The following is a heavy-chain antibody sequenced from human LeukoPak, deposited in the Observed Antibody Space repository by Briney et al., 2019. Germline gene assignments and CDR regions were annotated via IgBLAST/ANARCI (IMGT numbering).Heavy chain of an antibody. J-gene: IGHJ4*02. D-gene: IGHD1-26*01. CDR3: AREILGSAFSFDY. Sequence: GRSLRLSWAASGFTFRSYTMHWVSQAPGKGLEWVAVILYDGRTTNYAESVRGRFTISRDTSENTLYLQMNNLRPEDTAIYYCAREILGSAFSFDYWGQGTLVTVSS. CDR1: GFTFRSYT. V-gene: IGHV3-30*04. CDR2: ILYDGRTT.